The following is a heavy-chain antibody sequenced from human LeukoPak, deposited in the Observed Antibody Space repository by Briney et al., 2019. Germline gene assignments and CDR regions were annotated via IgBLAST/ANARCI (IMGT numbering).Heavy chain of an antibody. Sequence: GGSLRLSCAASEFIVSINYMTWVRQAPGKGLEWVSLIYSRGDTKYADSVKGRFTISRDNSKNTVYLQMNRLRRDDTAVYYCAKDVVGQQWLENYWGQGTLVTVSS. J-gene: IGHJ4*02. V-gene: IGHV3-66*03. D-gene: IGHD6-19*01. CDR1: EFIVSINY. CDR3: AKDVVGQQWLENY. CDR2: IYSRGDT.